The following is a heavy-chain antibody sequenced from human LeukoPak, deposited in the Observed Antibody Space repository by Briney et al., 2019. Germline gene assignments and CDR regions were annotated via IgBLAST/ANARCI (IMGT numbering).Heavy chain of an antibody. CDR2: IYSGGDT. CDR1: GITVSSNY. CDR3: ARYNFYGGTPFDC. V-gene: IGHV3-66*01. J-gene: IGHJ4*02. Sequence: GGSLRLSCAASGITVSSNYMSWVRQAPGKGLEWVSVIYSGGDTYYADSAKDRFTISRDNSKNTLYLQMNSLRAEDTAVYYCARYNFYGGTPFDCWGQGTLVTVSS. D-gene: IGHD4-23*01.